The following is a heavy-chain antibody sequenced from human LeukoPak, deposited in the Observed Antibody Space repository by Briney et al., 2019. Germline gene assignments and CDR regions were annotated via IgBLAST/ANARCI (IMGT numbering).Heavy chain of an antibody. CDR1: GFTFDDYA. CDR3: ARDPRDSGSYSDY. D-gene: IGHD1-26*01. V-gene: IGHV3-9*01. CDR2: ISWNSGSI. J-gene: IGHJ4*02. Sequence: GRSLRLSCAASGFTFDDYAMHWVRQAPGKGLEWVSGISWNSGSIGYADSVKGRFTISRDNAKNSLYLQMNSLRAEDTAVYYCARDPRDSGSYSDYWGQGTLVTVSS.